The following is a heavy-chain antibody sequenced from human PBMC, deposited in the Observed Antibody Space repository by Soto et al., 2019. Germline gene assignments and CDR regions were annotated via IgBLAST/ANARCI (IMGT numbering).Heavy chain of an antibody. CDR3: AASGVVITWGMDV. CDR1: GFTFSSYG. Sequence: PGGSLILSCAASGFTFSSYGMHWVRQAPGKGLEWVAVISYDGSNKYYADSVKGRFTISRDNSKNTLYLQMNSLRAEDTAVYYCAASGVVITWGMDVWGQGTTVTVSS. V-gene: IGHV3-30*03. D-gene: IGHD3-22*01. J-gene: IGHJ6*02. CDR2: ISYDGSNK.